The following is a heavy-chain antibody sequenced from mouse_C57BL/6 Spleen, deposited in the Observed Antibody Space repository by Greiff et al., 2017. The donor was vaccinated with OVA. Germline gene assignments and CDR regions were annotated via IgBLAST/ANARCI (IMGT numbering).Heavy chain of an antibody. D-gene: IGHD2-2*01. CDR2: INPGSGGT. Sequence: QVQLKESGAELVRPGTSVKVSCKASGYAFTNYLIVWVKQRPGQGLEWIGVINPGSGGTNYNEKFKGKATLTADKSSSTAYMQLSSLTSEDSAVYFCARLGGYDRETSYYFDYWGQGTTLTVSS. J-gene: IGHJ2*01. CDR1: GYAFTNYL. CDR3: ARLGGYDRETSYYFDY. V-gene: IGHV1-54*01.